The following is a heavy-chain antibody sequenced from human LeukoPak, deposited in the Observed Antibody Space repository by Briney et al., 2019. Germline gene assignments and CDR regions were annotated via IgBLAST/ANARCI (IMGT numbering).Heavy chain of an antibody. J-gene: IGHJ4*02. CDR3: ARGGPPLETGTQFDY. V-gene: IGHV4-4*07. D-gene: IGHD1-7*01. Sequence: SETLSLTCTVSGGSISSYYWSWIRQPAGKGLEWIGRIYTSGSTNYNPSLKSRVTMSVDTSKNQFSLKLSSVTAADTAVYYCARGGPPLETGTQFDYWGQGTLVTVSS. CDR2: IYTSGST. CDR1: GGSISSYY.